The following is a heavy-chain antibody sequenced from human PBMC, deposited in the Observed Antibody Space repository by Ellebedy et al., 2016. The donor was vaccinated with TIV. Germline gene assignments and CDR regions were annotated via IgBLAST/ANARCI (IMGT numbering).Heavy chain of an antibody. Sequence: AASVKVSCKASGYIFTNYGISWVRQAPGQGLEWMGWISGYNGNTNYAQKLQGRVTMTTDTSTSTAYMELRSLRADDTAVYYCARKVWFGDSALAHWGQGTLVTVSS. CDR3: ARKVWFGDSALAH. D-gene: IGHD3-10*01. CDR1: GYIFTNYG. J-gene: IGHJ4*02. CDR2: ISGYNGNT. V-gene: IGHV1-18*04.